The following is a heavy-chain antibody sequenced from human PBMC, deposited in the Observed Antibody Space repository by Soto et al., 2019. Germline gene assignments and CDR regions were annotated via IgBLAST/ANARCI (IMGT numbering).Heavy chain of an antibody. CDR3: ARQRTSVVTQAYFDV. CDR2: IYYSGST. D-gene: IGHD2-21*02. J-gene: IGHJ4*02. V-gene: IGHV4-39*01. Sequence: SATLSLTCAVAGDSSRVRSYYLVWIRPPPGKGLEWIGSIYYSGSTYNNPSLRSRVSMSIDTSKDQFSLKLKSVTAADTALYFCARQRTSVVTQAYFDVWGPGSLVTVS. CDR1: GDSSRVRSYY.